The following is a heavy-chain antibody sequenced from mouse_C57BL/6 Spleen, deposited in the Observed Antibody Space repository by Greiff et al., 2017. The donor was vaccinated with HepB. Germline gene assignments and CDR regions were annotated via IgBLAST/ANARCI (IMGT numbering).Heavy chain of an antibody. CDR3: ARRGGRYAMDY. J-gene: IGHJ4*01. CDR1: GYTFTSYW. V-gene: IGHV1-50*01. CDR2: IDPSDSYT. D-gene: IGHD3-3*01. Sequence: QVQLQQPGAELVKPGASVKLSCKASGYTFTSYWMQWVKQRPGQGLEWIGEIDPSDSYTNYNQKFKGKATLTVDTSSSTAYMQLSSLTSEDSAVYYCARRGGRYAMDYWGQGTSVTVSS.